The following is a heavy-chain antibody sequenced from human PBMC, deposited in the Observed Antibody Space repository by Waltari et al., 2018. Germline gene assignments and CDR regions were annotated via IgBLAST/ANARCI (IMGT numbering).Heavy chain of an antibody. Sequence: EVQLVESGGGLVQPGGSLRPSCAASGFTLSTYDMTWVRQAPGRGLEWVSYISYSSRTIYYADSVRGRFIVSRDNGKNSLSLQMNSLRAGDTAVYYCARDTDLNAFDIWGQGTVVTVSS. J-gene: IGHJ3*02. V-gene: IGHV3-48*03. CDR1: GFTLSTYD. CDR3: ARDTDLNAFDI. D-gene: IGHD3-3*01. CDR2: ISYSSRTI.